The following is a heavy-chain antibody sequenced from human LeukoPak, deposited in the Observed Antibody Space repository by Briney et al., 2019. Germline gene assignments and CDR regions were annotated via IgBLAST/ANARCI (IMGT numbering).Heavy chain of an antibody. CDR3: ARARSNLGI. V-gene: IGHV3-7*01. CDR2: IKEDGSEK. CDR1: GFTFSNYW. Sequence: GGSLRLSCAASGFTFSNYWMSWVRQAPGKGLEWVANIKEDGSEKNYVDSVKGRFTISRDDAKKSLYLQMNSLRAEDTGVYYCARARSNLGIWGQGTMVTVSS. D-gene: IGHD2-15*01. J-gene: IGHJ3*02.